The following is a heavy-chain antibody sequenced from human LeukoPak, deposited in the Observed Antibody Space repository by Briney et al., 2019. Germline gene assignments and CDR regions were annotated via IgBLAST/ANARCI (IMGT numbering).Heavy chain of an antibody. CDR1: GFTFSSYW. J-gene: IGHJ4*02. Sequence: GRSLRLSCAASGFTFSSYWMSWVRQAPGKGLEWVANIKQEGSEKYYVDSVKGPFTISRDNAKNSLSLQMNSLRAEDTAVYYCARDLEHANYFDYWGQGTLVTVSS. CDR2: IKQEGSEK. D-gene: IGHD2-8*01. V-gene: IGHV3-7*01. CDR3: ARDLEHANYFDY.